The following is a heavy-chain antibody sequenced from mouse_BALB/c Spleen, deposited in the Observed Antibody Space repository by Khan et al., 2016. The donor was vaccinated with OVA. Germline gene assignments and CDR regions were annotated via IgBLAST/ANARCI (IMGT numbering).Heavy chain of an antibody. D-gene: IGHD1-1*01. V-gene: IGHV2-9*02. CDR3: ARAYYYGAWFAY. Sequence: QVQLKQSGPGLVAPSQSLSITCTVSGFSLTSYGVHWVRQPPGKGLEWLGVIWAGGSTNYNSALMSRLSISKDNSKSQAFLKMNRLQTDDTAMYYWARAYYYGAWFAYWGQGTLVTVSA. CDR1: GFSLTSYG. J-gene: IGHJ3*01. CDR2: IWAGGST.